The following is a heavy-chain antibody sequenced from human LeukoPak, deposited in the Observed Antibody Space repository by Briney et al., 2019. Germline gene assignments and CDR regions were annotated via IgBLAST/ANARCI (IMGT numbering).Heavy chain of an antibody. D-gene: IGHD1-26*01. CDR1: GFTFGDSA. V-gene: IGHV1-69*01. CDR2: IIPIFGTA. CDR3: ARVAGSYDVAGYYFDY. Sequence: PGRSLRLSCTASGFTFGDSAISWVRQAPGQGLEWMGGIIPIFGTANYAQKFQGRVTITADESTSTAYMELSSLRSEDTAVYYCARVAGSYDVAGYYFDYWGQGTLVTVSS. J-gene: IGHJ4*02.